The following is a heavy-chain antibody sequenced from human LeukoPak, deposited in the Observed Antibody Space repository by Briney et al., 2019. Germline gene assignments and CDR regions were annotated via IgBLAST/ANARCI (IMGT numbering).Heavy chain of an antibody. J-gene: IGHJ4*02. CDR2: ISWNSGFI. Sequence: PGGSLRLSCAASGFTFDGYAIHWVRQAPGKGLEWVSGISWNSGFIAYADSAKGRFTISRDNAKNSLYPQMNSLRVEDTALYYCAKGLGRSYGAFDYWGQGTLVTVSS. CDR3: AKGLGRSYGAFDY. V-gene: IGHV3-9*01. CDR1: GFTFDGYA. D-gene: IGHD4-17*01.